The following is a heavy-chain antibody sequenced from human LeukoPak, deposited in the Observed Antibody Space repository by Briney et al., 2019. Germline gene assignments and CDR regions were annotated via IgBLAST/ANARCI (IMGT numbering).Heavy chain of an antibody. CDR1: GYSFTSYW. CDR2: AYPGDSDT. CDR3: ARQFDCSRVGRRWFDP. D-gene: IGHD2-2*01. Sequence: GESLKISCKGSGYSFTSYWIGWVRQMPGKGLEWMGIAYPGDSDTRYSPSFQGQVTISADKSISTAYLQWSSLKASDTAMYYCARQFDCSRVGRRWFDPWGQGTLVTVSS. J-gene: IGHJ5*02. V-gene: IGHV5-51*01.